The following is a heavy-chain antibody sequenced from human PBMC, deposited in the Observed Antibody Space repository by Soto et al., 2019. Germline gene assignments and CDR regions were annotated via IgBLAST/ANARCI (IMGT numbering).Heavy chain of an antibody. CDR3: ATTTNNIYYGMDV. Sequence: ASVKVSCKASGYTFTGYYMHWVRQAPGQGLEWMGWINPNSGGTNYAQKFQGRVTMTRDTSISTAYMELSRLRSDDTAVYYCATTTNNIYYGMDVWGQGTTGTVS. J-gene: IGHJ6*02. CDR2: INPNSGGT. D-gene: IGHD1-1*01. V-gene: IGHV1-2*02. CDR1: GYTFTGYY.